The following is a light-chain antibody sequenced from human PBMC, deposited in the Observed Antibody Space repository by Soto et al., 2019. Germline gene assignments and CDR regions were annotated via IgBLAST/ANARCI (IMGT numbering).Light chain of an antibody. J-gene: IGKJ4*01. V-gene: IGKV1-9*01. CDR1: QGVGSY. Sequence: IQLTQSPSSLSASVGDRVTITCRASQGVGSYLAWYQQKPGTAPKLLIYVTSTLQSGVPSRFSGSGSGTDITLTISSLQPEDFATYYCQQHNSYPLTFGGGTKVDIK. CDR2: VTS. CDR3: QQHNSYPLT.